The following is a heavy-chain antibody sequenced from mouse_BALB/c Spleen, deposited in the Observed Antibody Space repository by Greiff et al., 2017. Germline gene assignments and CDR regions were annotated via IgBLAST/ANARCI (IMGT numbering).Heavy chain of an antibody. V-gene: IGHV5-6-2*01. CDR3: ARHEYYFDY. CDR1: GFTFSSYY. J-gene: IGHJ2*01. CDR2: INSNGGST. Sequence: EVKLVESGGGLVKLGGSLKLSCAASGFTFSSYYMSWVRQTPEKRLELVAAINSNGGSTYYPDTVKGRFTISRDNAKNTLYLQMSSLKSEDTALYYCARHEYYFDYWGQGTTLTVSS.